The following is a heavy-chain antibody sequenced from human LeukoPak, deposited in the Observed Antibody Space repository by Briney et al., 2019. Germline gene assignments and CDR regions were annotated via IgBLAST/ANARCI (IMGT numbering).Heavy chain of an antibody. V-gene: IGHV3-23*01. CDR1: GFTFSSYA. Sequence: PGGSLRLSCAASGFTFSSYAMSWVRQAPGKGLEWVSGISGSGSDTYYADSLKGRFTISRDNSKNTLYLRVSSLRAEDTAIYYCAKDLKMGAIVPEFDSWGQGTLVTVSS. CDR3: AKDLKMGAIVPEFDS. CDR2: ISGSGSDT. D-gene: IGHD3-16*02. J-gene: IGHJ4*02.